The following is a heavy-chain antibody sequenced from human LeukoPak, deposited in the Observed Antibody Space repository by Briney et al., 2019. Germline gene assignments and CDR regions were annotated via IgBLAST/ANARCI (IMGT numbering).Heavy chain of an antibody. D-gene: IGHD3-9*01. V-gene: IGHV3-30-3*01. CDR2: ISYDGSNK. CDR1: GFTFSSYA. Sequence: SGGSLRLSCAASGFTFSSYAMHWVRQAPGKGLEWVAVISYDGSNKYYADSVKGRFTISRDNSKNTLYLQMNSLRAEDTAVYYCAREMAPLRYFDWLLSSNAFDIWGQGTMVTVYS. CDR3: AREMAPLRYFDWLLSSNAFDI. J-gene: IGHJ3*02.